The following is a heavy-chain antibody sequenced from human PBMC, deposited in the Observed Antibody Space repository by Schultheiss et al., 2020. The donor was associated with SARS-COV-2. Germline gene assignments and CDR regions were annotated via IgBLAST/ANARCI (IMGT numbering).Heavy chain of an antibody. CDR2: IWYDGSNK. D-gene: IGHD2-8*01. V-gene: IGHV3-33*06. J-gene: IGHJ4*02. CDR1: GFTFSSYA. Sequence: GGSLRLSCAASGFTFSSYAMSWVRQAPGKGLEWVAVIWYDGSNKYYADSVKGRFTISRDNSKNTLYLQMNSLRAEDTAVYYCAKDYCTNGVCYLFDYWGQGTLVTVSS. CDR3: AKDYCTNGVCYLFDY.